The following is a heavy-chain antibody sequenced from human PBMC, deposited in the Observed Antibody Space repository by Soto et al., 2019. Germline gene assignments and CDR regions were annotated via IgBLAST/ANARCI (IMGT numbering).Heavy chain of an antibody. Sequence: QVQLVESGGGVVQPGRSLRLSCAASGFTVSSYAMHWVRQAPGKGLEWVAVISYDGSNKYYADSVKGRFTISRDNSKNTLYLQMNSLGAEDTAVYYCARDREGGWLVISQYFDYWGQGTLVTVSS. CDR1: GFTVSSYA. CDR2: ISYDGSNK. J-gene: IGHJ4*02. CDR3: ARDREGGWLVISQYFDY. V-gene: IGHV3-30-3*01. D-gene: IGHD6-19*01.